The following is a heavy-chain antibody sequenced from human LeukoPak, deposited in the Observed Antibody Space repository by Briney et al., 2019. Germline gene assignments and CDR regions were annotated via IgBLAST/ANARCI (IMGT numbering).Heavy chain of an antibody. V-gene: IGHV3-7*02. Sequence: PGGSLRLSCAASGFTFSSYWMSWARQAPGKGLEWVANIKQDGSEKYYVDSVKGRFTISRDNAKNSLYLQMNSLRAEDTAVYYCARSTSYYYDSSGYYGHFQHWGQGTLVTVSS. J-gene: IGHJ1*01. CDR3: ARSTSYYYDSSGYYGHFQH. CDR2: IKQDGSEK. D-gene: IGHD3-22*01. CDR1: GFTFSSYW.